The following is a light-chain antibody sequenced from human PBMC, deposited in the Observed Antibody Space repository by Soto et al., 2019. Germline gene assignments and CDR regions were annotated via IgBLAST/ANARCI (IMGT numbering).Light chain of an antibody. V-gene: IGKV3-20*01. J-gene: IGKJ1*01. CDR2: GAS. CDR3: QQYGSSPRT. Sequence: IVLTQSPGTLSLSPGERATLSCRASQSVGSIYLAWYQQKPGQAPRLLIHGASSRATGIPDRFSGSGSGTDFTLTISRLEPEDFAVYYCQQYGSSPRTFGQGTKVDIK. CDR1: QSVGSIY.